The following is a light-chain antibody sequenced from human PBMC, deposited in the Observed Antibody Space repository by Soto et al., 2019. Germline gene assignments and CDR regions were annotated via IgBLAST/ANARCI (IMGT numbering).Light chain of an antibody. CDR3: QQRGDWPLT. J-gene: IGKJ4*01. CDR2: DAS. V-gene: IGKV3-11*01. CDR1: QSVSSY. Sequence: DIVLTQSPGTLSLSPGERATLSCRASQSVSSYLAWYQQKPGQTPRLLIYDASNRAPGIPARFSGSGSGTDFTLTISSLEPEDFAVYYCQQRGDWPLTFGGGTKVDIK.